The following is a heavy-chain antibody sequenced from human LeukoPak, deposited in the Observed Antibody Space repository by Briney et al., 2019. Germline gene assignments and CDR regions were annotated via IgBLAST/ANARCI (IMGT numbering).Heavy chain of an antibody. J-gene: IGHJ4*02. CDR1: GYTFTSYG. CDR2: ISAYNGKT. V-gene: IGHV1-18*01. Sequence: GASVKASCKASGYTFTSYGISWVRQAPGQGLEWMGWISAYNGKTNYAKKLQGRVTMTTDTSTSTAYMELRSLRSDDTAVYYCARDDLETDYDFWSGTLFDYWGQGTLVTVSS. CDR3: ARDDLETDYDFWSGTLFDY. D-gene: IGHD3-3*01.